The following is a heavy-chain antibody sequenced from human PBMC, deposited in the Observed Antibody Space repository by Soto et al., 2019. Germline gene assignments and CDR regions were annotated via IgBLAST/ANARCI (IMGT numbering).Heavy chain of an antibody. CDR2: IYYSGST. Sequence: PSETLSLTCTVSGGSISSGGYYWSWIRQHPGKGLEWIGYIYYSGSTYYNPSIKSRVTVSVYKSNNQLSLKLSSVTAAVEDAYYCARGGARHDSSGYKYGMDVWGQGTTVTVSS. CDR1: GGSISSGGYY. D-gene: IGHD3-22*01. J-gene: IGHJ6*02. CDR3: ARGGARHDSSGYKYGMDV. V-gene: IGHV4-31*03.